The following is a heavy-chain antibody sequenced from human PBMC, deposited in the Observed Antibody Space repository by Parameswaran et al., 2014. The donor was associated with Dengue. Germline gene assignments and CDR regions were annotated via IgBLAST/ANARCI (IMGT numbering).Heavy chain of an antibody. CDR2: ISGSGGST. D-gene: IGHD6-6*01. J-gene: IGHJ3*02. CDR3: AKESILEAFDI. V-gene: IGHV3-23*01. Sequence: RWIRQPPGKGLEWVSAISGSGGSTYYADSVKGRFTISRDNSKNTLYLQMNSLRAEDTAVYYCAKESILEAFDIWGQGTMVTVSS.